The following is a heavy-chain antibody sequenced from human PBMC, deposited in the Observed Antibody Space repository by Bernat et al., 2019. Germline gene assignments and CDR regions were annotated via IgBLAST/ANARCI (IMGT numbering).Heavy chain of an antibody. CDR3: ARGAAASNGVSDY. V-gene: IGHV4-39*01. J-gene: IGHJ4*02. D-gene: IGHD6-13*01. Sequence: QLQLQESGPGLVKPSETLSLTCTVSGGSISSSSYYWGWIRQPPGKGLEWIGSIYYSGSTYYNPSLKSRVTISVDTSKNQFSRKLSSVTAADTAVYYCARGAAASNGVSDYWGQGTLVTVSS. CDR1: GGSISSSSYY. CDR2: IYYSGST.